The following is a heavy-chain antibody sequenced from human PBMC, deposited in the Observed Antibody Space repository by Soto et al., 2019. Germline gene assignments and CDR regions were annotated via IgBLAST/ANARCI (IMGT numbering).Heavy chain of an antibody. CDR3: LRLVPAAGTGAN. CDR1: GGPISSGNYY. CDR2: IFSDGTT. J-gene: IGHJ4*02. Sequence: QLLLQESGPGLVKPSETLSLTCAVSGGPISSGNYYWGWIRQPPGKGLEWIGRIFSDGTTYYNPSLKSRLNISVDTSKTQFSLKVTSVTASDTAIYYCLRLVPAAGTGANWGRGTRVTVS. D-gene: IGHD2-2*01. V-gene: IGHV4-39*01.